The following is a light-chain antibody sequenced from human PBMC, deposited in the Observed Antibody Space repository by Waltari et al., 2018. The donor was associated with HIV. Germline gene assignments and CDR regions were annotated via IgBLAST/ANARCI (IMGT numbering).Light chain of an antibody. V-gene: IGKV3-20*01. Sequence: EIVLTQSPGTLSLSPGERAPLSCRASQSVSSRYLAWYQQKPGQAPRLLIYGASSRATGIPDRFSGSGSGTDFTLTISRLEPEDFAVYYCQQYGSSQGYTFGQGTKLEIK. CDR2: GAS. J-gene: IGKJ2*01. CDR3: QQYGSSQGYT. CDR1: QSVSSRY.